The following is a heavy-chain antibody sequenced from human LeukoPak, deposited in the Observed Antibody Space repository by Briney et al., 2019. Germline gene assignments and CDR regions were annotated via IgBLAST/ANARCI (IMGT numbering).Heavy chain of an antibody. CDR2: IIPILGIA. CDR3: ARDLGEDSSAHSDAFDI. CDR1: GGTFSSYA. J-gene: IGHJ3*02. Sequence: GASVKVSCKASGGTFSSYAISWVRQAPGQGLEWMGRIIPILGIANYAQKFQGRVTITADKSTSTAYMELSSLRSEDTAVYYCARDLGEDSSAHSDAFDIWGQGTMVTVSS. D-gene: IGHD3-22*01. V-gene: IGHV1-69*04.